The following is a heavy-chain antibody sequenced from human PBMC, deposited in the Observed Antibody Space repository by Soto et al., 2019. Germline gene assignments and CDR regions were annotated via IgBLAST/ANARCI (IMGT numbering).Heavy chain of an antibody. Sequence: SVKVSCKASGGTFSSYAISWVRQAPGQGLEWMGGIIPIFGTANYAQKFQGRVTITADKSTSTAYMELSSLRSEDTAVYYCARRITYYYGSSGQMVPYYYYYGMDVWGQGTTVTVSS. D-gene: IGHD3-22*01. CDR2: IIPIFGTA. J-gene: IGHJ6*02. CDR1: GGTFSSYA. CDR3: ARRITYYYGSSGQMVPYYYYYGMDV. V-gene: IGHV1-69*06.